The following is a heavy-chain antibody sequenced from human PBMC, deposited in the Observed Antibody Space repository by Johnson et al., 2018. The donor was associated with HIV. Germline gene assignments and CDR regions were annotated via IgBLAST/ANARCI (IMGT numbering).Heavy chain of an antibody. CDR2: IYSGGST. Sequence: VQLVESGGGLVQPGRSLRLSCAASGFTVSSNYMSWVRQAPGKGLEWVSVIYSGGSTYYADSVKGRFTISRDNAKNSLYLQLNSLRAEGTAVYYCARDVGDRDAFDIWGQGTMVTVSS. V-gene: IGHV3-66*01. CDR3: ARDVGDRDAFDI. J-gene: IGHJ3*02. D-gene: IGHD3-10*01. CDR1: GFTVSSNY.